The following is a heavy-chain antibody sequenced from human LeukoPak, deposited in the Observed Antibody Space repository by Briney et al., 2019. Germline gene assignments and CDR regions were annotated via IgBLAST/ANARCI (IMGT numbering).Heavy chain of an antibody. CDR1: GYTLTELS. V-gene: IGHV1-24*01. D-gene: IGHD6-13*01. Sequence: ASVKVSCKVSGYTLTELSMHWVRQAPGKGLEWMGGFDPEDGETIYAQKFQGRVTMTEDTSTDTAYMELSSLRSEDTAVYYCATDSPTQVWQQLVGALGYWGQGTLVTVSS. J-gene: IGHJ4*02. CDR2: FDPEDGET. CDR3: ATDSPTQVWQQLVGALGY.